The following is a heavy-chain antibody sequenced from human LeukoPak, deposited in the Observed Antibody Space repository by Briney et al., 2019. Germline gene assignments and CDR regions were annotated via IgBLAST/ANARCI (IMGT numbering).Heavy chain of an antibody. Sequence: GGSLRLSCTTSGFGSKNYAMSWVRLAPGKGLEWVSIISATGVNTYYADSVKGRFTISRDNSKITLYLQMNSLRAEDTAVYYCARQPAGYSYGAGAFDIWGQGTMVTVSS. V-gene: IGHV3-23*01. CDR1: GFGSKNYA. D-gene: IGHD5-18*01. CDR3: ARQPAGYSYGAGAFDI. CDR2: ISATGVNT. J-gene: IGHJ3*02.